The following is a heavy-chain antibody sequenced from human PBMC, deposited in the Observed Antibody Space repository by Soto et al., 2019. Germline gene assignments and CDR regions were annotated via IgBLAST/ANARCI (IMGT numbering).Heavy chain of an antibody. Sequence: PGGSLRLSCAASGFIFDTYWMSWVRQAPGKGLEWVASIKEDGTEKDYVDSVKGRFTISRDNAKNSLYLQMNSLRAEDTAVYYCARGSLESKCRPCDFWGQGTLVTVSS. CDR3: ARGSLESKCRPCDF. J-gene: IGHJ4*02. CDR2: IKEDGTEK. V-gene: IGHV3-7*05. D-gene: IGHD1-1*01. CDR1: GFIFDTYW.